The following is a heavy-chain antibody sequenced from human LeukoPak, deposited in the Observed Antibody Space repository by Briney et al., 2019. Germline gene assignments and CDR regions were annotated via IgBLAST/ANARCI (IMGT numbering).Heavy chain of an antibody. J-gene: IGHJ4*02. CDR1: GYTFSTYY. CDR3: ARHSLPGTTPSDY. Sequence: GASVKVSCKASGYTFSTYYMHWVRQAPEQGLEWMGVINPSGGSTSYAQRFQGRVTMTRDTSTSTFYMELSSLRSEDTAVYYCARHSLPGTTPSDYWGQGTLVTVSS. CDR2: INPSGGST. D-gene: IGHD1-1*01. V-gene: IGHV1-46*01.